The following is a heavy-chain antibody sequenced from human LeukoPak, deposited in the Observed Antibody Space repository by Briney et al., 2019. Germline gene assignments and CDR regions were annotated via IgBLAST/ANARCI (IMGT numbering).Heavy chain of an antibody. Sequence: GGSPRLSCAASGFSFSTYSMIWVRQAPGKGLEWVSSVSGTSEYIYYADSVRGRFTISRDNAKNTVYLQMNSLRAEDTAVYYCARWYSSGWYSDYWGQGTLVTVFS. CDR1: GFSFSTYS. D-gene: IGHD6-19*01. CDR2: VSGTSEYI. J-gene: IGHJ4*02. V-gene: IGHV3-21*06. CDR3: ARWYSSGWYSDY.